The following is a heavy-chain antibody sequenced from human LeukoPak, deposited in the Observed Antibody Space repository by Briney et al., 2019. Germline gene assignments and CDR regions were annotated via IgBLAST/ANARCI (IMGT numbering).Heavy chain of an antibody. D-gene: IGHD2-21*02. CDR3: ARDIVVVTAPGDL. CDR1: GFTFRNYG. J-gene: IGHJ5*02. V-gene: IGHV3-33*01. CDR2: IWSDGSNK. Sequence: GKSLRLSCAASGFTFRNYGMHWVRQAPGKGLQWVAVIWSDGSNKYYGDSVKGRFTISRDDSKNTLYLQMNDLRAEDTAVYYCARDIVVVTAPGDLWGQGTLVTVSS.